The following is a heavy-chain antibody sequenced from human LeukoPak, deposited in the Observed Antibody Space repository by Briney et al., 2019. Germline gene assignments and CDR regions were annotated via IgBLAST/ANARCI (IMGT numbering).Heavy chain of an antibody. Sequence: PGGSLRLSCAASGFTFSSYAMSWVRQAPGKGLEWVSAISGSGGSTYYADSVKGRFTSSRDNSKNTLYLQMNSLRAEDTAVYYCAKDHSYYGSGSYLEYWGQGNLVTVSS. D-gene: IGHD3-10*01. CDR2: ISGSGGST. V-gene: IGHV3-23*01. CDR1: GFTFSSYA. J-gene: IGHJ4*02. CDR3: AKDHSYYGSGSYLEY.